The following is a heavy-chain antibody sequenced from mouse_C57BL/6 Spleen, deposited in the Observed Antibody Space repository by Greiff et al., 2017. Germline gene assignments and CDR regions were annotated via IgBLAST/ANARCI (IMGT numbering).Heavy chain of an antibody. CDR1: GYTFTDYY. V-gene: IGHV1-26*01. D-gene: IGHD2-4*01. Sequence: EVKLQQSGPELVKPGASVKISCKASGYTFTDYYMNWVKQSHGKSLEWIGDINPNNGGTSYNQKFKGKATLTVDKSSSTAYMELRSLTSEDSAVYYCARRILYDYDPYFDYWGQGTTLTVSS. CDR3: ARRILYDYDPYFDY. CDR2: INPNNGGT. J-gene: IGHJ2*01.